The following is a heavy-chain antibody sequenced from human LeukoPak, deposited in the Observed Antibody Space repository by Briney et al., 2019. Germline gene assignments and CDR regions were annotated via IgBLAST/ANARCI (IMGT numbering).Heavy chain of an antibody. CDR1: GLNFRKYW. CDR2: INPDGDYS. V-gene: IGHV3-74*01. Sequence: SGGSLRLSCAASGLNFRKYWMQWVRQVPGKGLVWVSEINPDGDYSGHSNSVRGRFTISRDNAKNTLYLQMTSLSAEDTAVYYCARSLGDWGQGTLVSVSS. D-gene: IGHD3-16*01. CDR3: ARSLGD. J-gene: IGHJ4*01.